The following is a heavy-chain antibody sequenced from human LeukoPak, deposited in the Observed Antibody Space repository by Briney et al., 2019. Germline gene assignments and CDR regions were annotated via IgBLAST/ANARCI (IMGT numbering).Heavy chain of an antibody. Sequence: ASVKVSCKASGGTFSSYAISWVRQAPGQGLEWMGGINPIIDTANYAQRFQGRVTITADESTSTAYMELSSLRSEDTAVYYCARGGVPDAGYCSGGSCYDYYYYYYMDVWGKGTTVTVSS. D-gene: IGHD2-15*01. CDR1: GGTFSSYA. CDR3: ARGGVPDAGYCSGGSCYDYYYYYYMDV. CDR2: INPIIDTA. V-gene: IGHV1-69*13. J-gene: IGHJ6*03.